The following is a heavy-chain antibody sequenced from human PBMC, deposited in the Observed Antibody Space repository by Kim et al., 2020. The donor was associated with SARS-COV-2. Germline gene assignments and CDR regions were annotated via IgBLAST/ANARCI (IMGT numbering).Heavy chain of an antibody. J-gene: IGHJ5*02. CDR3: ARGPPSYGSGADYSWFDP. Sequence: SETLSLTCSVYGGSFIGYYWGWIRQAPGKGLEWIGESNYSGSTNYNPSLKSRVTMSADTSKKQFSLELSSVTVADTAVYYCARGPPSYGSGADYSWFDPWGRGILVTVSS. D-gene: IGHD3-10*01. V-gene: IGHV4-34*01. CDR1: GGSFIGYY. CDR2: SNYSGST.